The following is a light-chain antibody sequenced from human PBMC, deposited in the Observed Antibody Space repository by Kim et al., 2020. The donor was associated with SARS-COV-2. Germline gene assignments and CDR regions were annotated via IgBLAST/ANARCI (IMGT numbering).Light chain of an antibody. J-gene: IGKJ1*01. Sequence: PGEGATLPCSASQSVGSNLAWCQQKPGQAPRHVIYDASNRASGIPARFSGRGSATDFTLTINNLRSEDFAIYYCQQYNNWPPWTFGQGTKVDIK. V-gene: IGKV3-15*01. CDR1: QSVGSN. CDR2: DAS. CDR3: QQYNNWPPWT.